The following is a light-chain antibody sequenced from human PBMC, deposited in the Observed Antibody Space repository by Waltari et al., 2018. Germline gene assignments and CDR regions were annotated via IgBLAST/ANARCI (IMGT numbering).Light chain of an antibody. Sequence: DIQLTQSPSSLSASVGDRVTITCRASQTISRYLNLYQQKPGKAPNLLLYAASSLQGGVRARFRGSGSGRDFTLIITSMQPEEFATYYCQERYSVTRTFGQGTKVEIK. J-gene: IGKJ1*01. CDR1: QTISRY. CDR2: AAS. CDR3: QERYSVTRT. V-gene: IGKV1-39*01.